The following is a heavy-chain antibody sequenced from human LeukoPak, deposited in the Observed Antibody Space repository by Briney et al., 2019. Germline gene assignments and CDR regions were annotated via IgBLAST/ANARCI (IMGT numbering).Heavy chain of an antibody. Sequence: SDTLSLTCTVSGYSISSGYYWGWIRQPPGKGLEWIGSIFHSASTYYNPSLKSRVTISVDTSKNQFSLKLSSVTAADTAVYYCARSGSGSFDDYWGQGTLVTVSS. V-gene: IGHV4-38-2*02. CDR1: GYSISSGYY. CDR3: ARSGSGSFDDY. CDR2: IFHSAST. D-gene: IGHD3-10*01. J-gene: IGHJ4*02.